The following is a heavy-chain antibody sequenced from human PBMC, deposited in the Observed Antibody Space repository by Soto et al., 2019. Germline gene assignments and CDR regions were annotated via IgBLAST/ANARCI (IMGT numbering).Heavy chain of an antibody. CDR1: GFTFSNYE. Sequence: GGSLRLSCAASGFTFSNYEMHWVRQAPGKGLEWVSAISGSGGSTYYADSVKGRFTISRDNSKNTLYLQMNSLRAEDTAVYYCAKKRGLVVPAAIYFWGQGTLVTVSS. CDR3: AKKRGLVVPAAIYF. CDR2: ISGSGGST. J-gene: IGHJ4*02. V-gene: IGHV3-23*01. D-gene: IGHD2-2*01.